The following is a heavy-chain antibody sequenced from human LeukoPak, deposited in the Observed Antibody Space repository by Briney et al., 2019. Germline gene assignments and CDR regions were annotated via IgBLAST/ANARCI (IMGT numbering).Heavy chain of an antibody. D-gene: IGHD2-8*02. CDR3: ARVGLVVRGPFDY. Sequence: SETLSLTCTVSGGSISSGGYYWSWIRQHPGKGLEWIGYIYYSGSTYYNPSLKSRVTISVDTSKNQFSPKLSSVTAADTAVYYCARVGLVVRGPFDYWGQGTLVTVSS. CDR1: GGSISSGGYY. J-gene: IGHJ4*02. CDR2: IYYSGST. V-gene: IGHV4-31*03.